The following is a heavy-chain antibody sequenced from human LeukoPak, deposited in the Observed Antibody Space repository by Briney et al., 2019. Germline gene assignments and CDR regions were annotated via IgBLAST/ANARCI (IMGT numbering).Heavy chain of an antibody. CDR2: ISGSGAST. CDR1: GFTFSSYA. Sequence: SGGSLRLSCAASGFTFSSYAMSWVRQAPGKGLEWVPAISGSGASTYYADSVKGRFTISRDNSKNTLYLQMSSLRADDTAVYYCAKGPSSSRGVDYYGMDVWGQGTTVTVSS. J-gene: IGHJ6*02. V-gene: IGHV3-23*01. D-gene: IGHD2-21*01. CDR3: AKGPSSSRGVDYYGMDV.